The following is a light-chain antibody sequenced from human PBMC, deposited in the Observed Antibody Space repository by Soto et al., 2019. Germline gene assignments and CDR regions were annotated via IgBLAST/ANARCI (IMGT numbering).Light chain of an antibody. CDR1: QSISSY. CDR2: AAS. J-gene: IGKJ1*01. Sequence: DIQMTQSPSSLSASVVDRVTITCRASQSISSYLNWYQQKPGKAPKLLIYAASSLQSGVPSRFSGSRSGPDFTLTISSLQAEDSAVYFCQQYNNWPTWTFGQGTKVDIK. V-gene: IGKV1-39*01. CDR3: QQYNNWPTWT.